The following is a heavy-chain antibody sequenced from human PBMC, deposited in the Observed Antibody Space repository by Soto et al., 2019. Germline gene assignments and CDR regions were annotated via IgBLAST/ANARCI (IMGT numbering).Heavy chain of an antibody. CDR3: ARGESGSKFPTTSWSDF. V-gene: IGHV5-51*01. CDR2: FYPGDSDT. D-gene: IGHD5-12*01. CDR1: GYTFTNYW. J-gene: IGHJ4*02. Sequence: PGESLKISCQGSGYTFTNYWIGWVRQMPGKGLEWMGIFYPGDSDTRYSPSLQGHVTISADKSISTAYLQWGGLKASDSAMYYCARGESGSKFPTTSWSDFWGQGTLVTVSS.